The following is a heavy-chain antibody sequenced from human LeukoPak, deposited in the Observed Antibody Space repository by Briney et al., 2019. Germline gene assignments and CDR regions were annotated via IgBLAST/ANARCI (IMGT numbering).Heavy chain of an antibody. D-gene: IGHD1-1*01. CDR3: ARYFSNFSYGTWFDP. V-gene: IGHV1-18*01. Sequence: GASVKVSCKASGYTFTRYGITWVRQAPGQGLEWMGWISTYNGKTNYAQKVQDRVTMTTDTSTSTVYMELRSLRSDDTALYYCARYFSNFSYGTWFDPWGQGTLVTVSS. CDR2: ISTYNGKT. J-gene: IGHJ5*02. CDR1: GYTFTRYG.